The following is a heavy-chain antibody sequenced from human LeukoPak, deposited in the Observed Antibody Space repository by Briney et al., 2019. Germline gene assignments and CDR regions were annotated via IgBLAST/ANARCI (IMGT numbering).Heavy chain of an antibody. CDR3: ARGPNSNWSGLDF. V-gene: IGHV3-74*01. J-gene: IGHJ4*02. Sequence: TGGSLRLSCTASGFSFSGHWMHWARQLPGKGLVWVSRISPTGSTTSYADSVKGRFTVPRDNAKNTLYLQVNNLRAEDTAVYYCARGPNSNWSGLDFWGQGTLLTVSS. CDR2: ISPTGSTT. CDR1: GFSFSGHW. D-gene: IGHD6-6*01.